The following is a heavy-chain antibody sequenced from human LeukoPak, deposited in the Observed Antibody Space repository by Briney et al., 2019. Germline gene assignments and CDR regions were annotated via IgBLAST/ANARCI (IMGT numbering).Heavy chain of an antibody. CDR1: GFTFNDHY. J-gene: IGHJ4*02. CDR3: ARDLGRLGIRSALGY. V-gene: IGHV3-11*01. Sequence: GSLRLSCAASGFTFNDHYMSWIRQAPGKGLECVSYISSGGSTTYYTDSVKGRFTISRDNGKDALYLQMNSLRAEDTAVYYCARDLGRLGIRSALGYWGQGTLVTVSS. D-gene: IGHD3-10*01. CDR2: ISSGGSTT.